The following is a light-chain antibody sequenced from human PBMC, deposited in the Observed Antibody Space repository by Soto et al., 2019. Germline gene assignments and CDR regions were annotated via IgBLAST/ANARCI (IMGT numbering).Light chain of an antibody. CDR2: LGS. J-gene: IGKJ3*01. CDR1: QSLLYSNGYNY. V-gene: IGKV2-28*01. CDR3: MQALQTPFT. Sequence: DVVMTQSPLSLPVTPGEPASISCRSSQSLLYSNGYNYLDWYVQKPGQSPQLLIYLGSYRASGVHDRLSGSGSGTDFILKISRVEAEDVGVYYCMQALQTPFTFGPGTKVDIK.